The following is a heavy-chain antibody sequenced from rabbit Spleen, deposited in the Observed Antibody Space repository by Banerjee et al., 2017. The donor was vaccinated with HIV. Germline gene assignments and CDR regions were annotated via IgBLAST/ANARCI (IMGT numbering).Heavy chain of an antibody. CDR1: GFSFISSYD. CDR2: IYTGNGKN. D-gene: IGHD6-1*01. V-gene: IGHV1S45*01. Sequence: QEQLVESGGGLVKPGASLTLTCTASGFSFISSYDMSWVRQAPGKGLEWIGFIYTGNGKNYYASWAKGRFTISKSSSTTVTLQLTSLTAADTATYFCARATYDYGWNFNLWGQGTLVTVS. CDR3: ARATYDYGWNFNL. J-gene: IGHJ4*01.